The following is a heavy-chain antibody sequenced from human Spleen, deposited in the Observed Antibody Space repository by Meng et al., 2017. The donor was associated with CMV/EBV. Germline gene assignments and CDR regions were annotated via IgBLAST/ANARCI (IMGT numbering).Heavy chain of an antibody. CDR2: INHSGST. Sequence: VQLQQWGAGLLKPSETLSLTCAVYGGSFSGYYWSWIRQPPGKGLEWIGEINHSGSTNYNPSLKSRVTISVDTSKNQFSLKLSSVTAADTAVYYCARGKFEGWFDPWGQGTLVTVSS. V-gene: IGHV4-34*01. CDR1: GGSFSGYY. CDR3: ARGKFEGWFDP. D-gene: IGHD3-16*01. J-gene: IGHJ5*02.